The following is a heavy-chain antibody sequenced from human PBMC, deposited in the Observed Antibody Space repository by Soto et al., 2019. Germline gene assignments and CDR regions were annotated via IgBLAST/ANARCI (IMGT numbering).Heavy chain of an antibody. D-gene: IGHD2-21*02. CDR1: GGSVTSGNYY. CDR3: ARGPVVTPFVDY. J-gene: IGHJ4*02. V-gene: IGHV4-61*01. CDR2: IYYSGST. Sequence: TLSLTCTVSGGSVTSGNYYWSWIRQPPGKGLEWIGHIYYSGSTNYNPSLKSRVTISVDASKNQFSLKLSSVTAADTAIYYCARGPVVTPFVDYWGQGTLVTVSS.